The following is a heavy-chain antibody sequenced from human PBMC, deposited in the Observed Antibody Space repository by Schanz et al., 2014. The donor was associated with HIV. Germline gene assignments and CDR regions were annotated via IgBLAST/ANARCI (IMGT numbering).Heavy chain of an antibody. Sequence: QVQVVESGGGVVQPGRSLRLSCAASEFIFSSYGIHWVRQAPGKGLEWVAVISNDGSNEYYADSVKGRFTLSRDNSENTVYLQMNSLRAEDTAVYYCAKEWYYGSGSMDYGLDVWGRGTLVTVSS. CDR3: AKEWYYGSGSMDYGLDV. D-gene: IGHD3-10*01. CDR1: EFIFSSYG. J-gene: IGHJ6*02. CDR2: ISNDGSNE. V-gene: IGHV3-30*18.